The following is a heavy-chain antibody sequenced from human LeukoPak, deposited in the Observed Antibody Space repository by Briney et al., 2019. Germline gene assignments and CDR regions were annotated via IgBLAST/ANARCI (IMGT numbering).Heavy chain of an antibody. Sequence: PSETLSLTCTVSGGSISSYYWSWIRQPPGKGLDWIGYIYYSGRTNYNPSLKSRVTISVDTSKNQFSLKLSSVTAADTAVYYCARHLYPYYYYGMDVWGQGTTVTVSS. V-gene: IGHV4-59*08. CDR3: ARHLYPYYYYGMDV. J-gene: IGHJ6*02. D-gene: IGHD2-8*01. CDR1: GGSISSYY. CDR2: IYYSGRT.